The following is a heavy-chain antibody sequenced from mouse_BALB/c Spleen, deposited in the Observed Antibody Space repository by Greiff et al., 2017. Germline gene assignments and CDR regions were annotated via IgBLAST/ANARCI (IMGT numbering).Heavy chain of an antibody. V-gene: IGHV5-9-4*01. J-gene: IGHJ4*01. Sequence: DVKLVESGGGLVKPGGSLKLSCAASGFTFSSYAMSWVRQSPEKRLEWVAEISSGGSYTYYPDTVTGRFTISRDNAKNTLYLEMSSLRSEDTAMYDSARAYSNYLYYAMDYWGQGTSVTVSS. CDR3: ARAYSNYLYYAMDY. CDR1: GFTFSSYA. D-gene: IGHD2-5*01. CDR2: ISSGGSYT.